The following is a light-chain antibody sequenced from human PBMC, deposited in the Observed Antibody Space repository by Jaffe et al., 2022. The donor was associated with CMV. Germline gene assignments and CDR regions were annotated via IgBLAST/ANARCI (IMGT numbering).Light chain of an antibody. CDR3: HQYFDTLFT. CDR1: QTVSFVSSNKSC. V-gene: IGKV4-1*01. CDR2: WAS. J-gene: IGKJ3*01. Sequence: DIVMTQSPDSLAVSLGERATINCKSSQTVSFVSSNKSCLAWYQQKPQQPPKLLIYWASTRESGVPDRFSGSGSGTDFTLTINNLQAEDVAVYYCHQYFDTLFTFGPGTKVDIK.